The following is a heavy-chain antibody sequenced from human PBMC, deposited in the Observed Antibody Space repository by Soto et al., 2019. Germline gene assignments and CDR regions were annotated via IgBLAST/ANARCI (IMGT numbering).Heavy chain of an antibody. V-gene: IGHV1-8*01. CDR2: MNPNSGNT. J-gene: IGHJ6*03. D-gene: IGHD3-3*01. CDR1: GYTFTSYD. CDR3: ARGRRYYDFWSGYYDYYYYYYMDV. Sequence: QVQLVQSGAEVKKPGASVKVSCKASGYTFTSYDINWVRQATGQGLEWMGWMNPNSGNTGYAQKLQGRVTMTKNTSISTAYMELSSLRSEDTAVYYCARGRRYYDFWSGYYDYYYYYYMDVWGKGTTVTVSS.